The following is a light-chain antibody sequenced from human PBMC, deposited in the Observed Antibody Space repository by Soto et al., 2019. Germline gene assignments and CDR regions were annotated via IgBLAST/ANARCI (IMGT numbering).Light chain of an antibody. Sequence: QSALTQPASVSGSLGQSITISCTGTISDVGGHGYVSWYQQHPVKAPKLLIYEVTHRPSGVSDRFSGSKSGNTASLTISDLQAEDDADYYCFAFTSHSSHYVFGTGTKLTV. CDR1: ISDVGGHGY. V-gene: IGLV2-14*01. CDR3: FAFTSHSSHYV. J-gene: IGLJ1*01. CDR2: EVT.